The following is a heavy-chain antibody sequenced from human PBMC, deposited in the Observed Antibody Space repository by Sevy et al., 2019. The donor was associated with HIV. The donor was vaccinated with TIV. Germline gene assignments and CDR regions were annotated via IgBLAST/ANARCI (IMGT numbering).Heavy chain of an antibody. CDR1: GFTFSNAW. D-gene: IGHD3-22*01. Sequence: GGSLRLSCAASGFTFSNAWMSWVRQAPGKGLEWVGRIKSKTDGGTTDYAAPVKGRFTISRDDSKNTLYLQMNSLKTEETAGYYCTTDVGIGLNYYDSSGYSDAFDIWGQGTMVTVSS. CDR3: TTDVGIGLNYYDSSGYSDAFDI. V-gene: IGHV3-15*01. J-gene: IGHJ3*02. CDR2: IKSKTDGGTT.